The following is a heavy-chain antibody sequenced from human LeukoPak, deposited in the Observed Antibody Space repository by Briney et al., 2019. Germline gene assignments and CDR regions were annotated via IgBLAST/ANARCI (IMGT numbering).Heavy chain of an antibody. Sequence: GGSLRLSCAPSGFTFSSYAMSWVRQAPGKGLGWVSAISGSGGSTYYADSVKGRFTISRDNSTNTLYLEVNSLRGEDTAVYYCAKGGAVSSKSITMIRGTRRYYYYMDVWGKGTTVTISS. CDR3: AKGGAVSSKSITMIRGTRRYYYYMDV. CDR1: GFTFSSYA. D-gene: IGHD3-10*01. J-gene: IGHJ6*03. V-gene: IGHV3-23*01. CDR2: ISGSGGST.